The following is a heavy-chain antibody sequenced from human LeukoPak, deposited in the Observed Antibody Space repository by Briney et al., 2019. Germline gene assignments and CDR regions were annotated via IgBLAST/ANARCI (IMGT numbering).Heavy chain of an antibody. V-gene: IGHV1-18*04. J-gene: IGHJ5*02. CDR1: GYTFTSYG. D-gene: IGHD3-10*01. CDR2: ISAYNGNT. CDR3: ARDGYGSGSYLWWFDP. Sequence: ASVKVCCKASGYTFTSYGISWVRQAPGKGLEWMGWISAYNGNTNYAQKLQGRVTMTTDTSTSTAYMELRSLRSDDTAVYYCARDGYGSGSYLWWFDPWGQGTLVTVSS.